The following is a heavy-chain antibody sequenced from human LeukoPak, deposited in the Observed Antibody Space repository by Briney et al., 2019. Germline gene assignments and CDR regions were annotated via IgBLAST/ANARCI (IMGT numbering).Heavy chain of an antibody. Sequence: SETLSLTCAVSGGSISSYYWSWIRQPPGKGLEWIGYIYYSGSTNYNPSLESRVTISVDTSKNQCSLKLSSVTAADTAVYYCAGANYDSSGVHWGQGTLVTVSS. CDR3: AGANYDSSGVH. CDR1: GGSISSYY. J-gene: IGHJ4*02. D-gene: IGHD3-22*01. V-gene: IGHV4-59*01. CDR2: IYYSGST.